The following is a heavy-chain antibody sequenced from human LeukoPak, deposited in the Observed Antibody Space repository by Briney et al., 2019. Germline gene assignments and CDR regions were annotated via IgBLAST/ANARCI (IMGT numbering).Heavy chain of an antibody. V-gene: IGHV4-34*01. CDR3: ARGSYYYGSGSYHNTFDP. CDR2: INHSGST. D-gene: IGHD3-10*01. J-gene: IGHJ5*02. CDR1: GGSFSGYY. Sequence: SETLSLTCAVYGGSFSGYYWRWIRQPPGKRLEWIGEINHSGSTNYNPSLKSRVTISVETSKNQFTLKLSSVTAADTAVYYCARGSYYYGSGSYHNTFDPWGQGTLVTVSS.